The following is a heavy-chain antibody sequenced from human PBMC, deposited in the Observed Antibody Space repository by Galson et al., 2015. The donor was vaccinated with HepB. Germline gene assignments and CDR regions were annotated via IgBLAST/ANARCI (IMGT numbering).Heavy chain of an antibody. J-gene: IGHJ4*02. Sequence: SLRLSCAASGFTFSNAWMSWVRQAPGKGLEWVGRIKSKTDGGTTDYAAPVKGRFTISRDASKNTLYLQMNSLKTEDTAVYYCTTELVAPKWELLPPPPVYWGQGTLVTVSS. V-gene: IGHV3-15*01. D-gene: IGHD1-26*01. CDR1: GFTFSNAW. CDR2: IKSKTDGGTT. CDR3: TTELVAPKWELLPPPPVY.